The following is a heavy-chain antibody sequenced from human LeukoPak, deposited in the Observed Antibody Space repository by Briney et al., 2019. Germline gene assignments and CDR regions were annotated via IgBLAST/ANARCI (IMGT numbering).Heavy chain of an antibody. J-gene: IGHJ6*03. Sequence: SVKVSCKASGGTFSSYAISWVRQATGQGLEWMGGIIPIFGTANYAQKFQGRVTITTDESTSTAYMELSSLRSEDTAVYYCASGGAFVWGYFDWRTGYYYMDVWGKGTTVTVSS. CDR1: GGTFSSYA. V-gene: IGHV1-69*05. CDR2: IIPIFGTA. CDR3: ASGGAFVWGYFDWRTGYYYMDV. D-gene: IGHD3-9*01.